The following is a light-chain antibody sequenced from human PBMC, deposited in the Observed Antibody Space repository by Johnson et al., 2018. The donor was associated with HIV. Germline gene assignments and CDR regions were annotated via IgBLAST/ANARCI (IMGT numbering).Light chain of an antibody. Sequence: QPVLTQPPSVSAAPGQKVTISCSGSSSNIGNNYVSWYQQIPGTAPKLLIYDNNKRPSGIPDRFSGSKSGTSATLGITRLQTGDEAGYYCGTWDSSLSAGGVFGTVSKVTVL. J-gene: IGLJ1*01. CDR2: DNN. V-gene: IGLV1-51*01. CDR1: SSNIGNNY. CDR3: GTWDSSLSAGGV.